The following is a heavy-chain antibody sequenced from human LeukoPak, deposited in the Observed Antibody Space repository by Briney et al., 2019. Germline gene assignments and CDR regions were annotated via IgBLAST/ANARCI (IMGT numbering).Heavy chain of an antibody. V-gene: IGHV1-69*13. Sequence: SVKVSCKASGGTFSSSTISWVRQAPGQGLEWMGGIIPIFGTANYAQKFQGRVTITADESTSTAYMELSSLRSEDTAVYYCARQSGYSYYFDYWGQGTLVTVSS. CDR1: GGTFSSST. CDR3: ARQSGYSYYFDY. CDR2: IIPIFGTA. D-gene: IGHD5-18*01. J-gene: IGHJ4*02.